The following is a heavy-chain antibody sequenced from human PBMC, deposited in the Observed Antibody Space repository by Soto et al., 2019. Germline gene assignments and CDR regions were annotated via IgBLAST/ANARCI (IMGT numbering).Heavy chain of an antibody. CDR3: ATDSDYSSSWAY. D-gene: IGHD4-4*01. Sequence: ASVKVSCKASGYSFTDYFMQWVRQAPGQGLEWMGWINPKSGVTNYAQRFQGRVTMTRDTSISTVYMDLSSLRSDDTAVYYCATDSDYSSSWAYWGQGTPVTVSS. CDR1: GYSFTDYF. V-gene: IGHV1-2*02. CDR2: INPKSGVT. J-gene: IGHJ4*02.